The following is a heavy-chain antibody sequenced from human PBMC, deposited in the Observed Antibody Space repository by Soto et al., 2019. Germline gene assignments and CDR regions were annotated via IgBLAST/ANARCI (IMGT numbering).Heavy chain of an antibody. Sequence: QVQLVESGGGVVQPGRSLRLSCAASGITFSNYGTHWVRQAPGKGLEWAAVIWYDGRDKYYADSVKGRFTISRDNSKNTLHRQMNSLTADDTAVYYGVSVYGYFDNWGQGTLVTVSS. D-gene: IGHD3-10*01. J-gene: IGHJ4*02. CDR3: VSVYGYFDN. CDR2: IWYDGRDK. V-gene: IGHV3-33*01. CDR1: GITFSNYG.